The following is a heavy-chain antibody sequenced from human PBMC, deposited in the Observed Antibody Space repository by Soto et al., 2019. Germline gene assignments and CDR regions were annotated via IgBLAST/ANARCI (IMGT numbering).Heavy chain of an antibody. CDR3: ARCYDFILHQNYYYMDV. Sequence: PSETLSLTCAVYGGSFSGYYWSWIRQPPGKGLEWIGEINHSGSTNYNPSLKSRVTISVDTSKNQFSLKLSSVTAADTAVYYCARCYDFILHQNYYYMDVWGKGTTVTVSS. D-gene: IGHD3-3*01. CDR1: GGSFSGYY. CDR2: INHSGST. J-gene: IGHJ6*03. V-gene: IGHV4-34*01.